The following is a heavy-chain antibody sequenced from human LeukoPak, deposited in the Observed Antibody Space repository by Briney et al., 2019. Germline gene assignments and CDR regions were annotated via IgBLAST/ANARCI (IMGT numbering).Heavy chain of an antibody. CDR1: GGTFSSYA. V-gene: IGHV1-69*01. D-gene: IGHD3-9*01. CDR2: IIPIFGTA. Sequence: SVKVSCKASGGTFSSYAISWVRQAPGQGLEWMGGIIPIFGTANYAQKFQGRVTITADESTSTAYMELSSLRSEDTAVYYCARVSPLRYFDWLGATFDYWGQGTLVTVSS. CDR3: ARVSPLRYFDWLGATFDY. J-gene: IGHJ4*02.